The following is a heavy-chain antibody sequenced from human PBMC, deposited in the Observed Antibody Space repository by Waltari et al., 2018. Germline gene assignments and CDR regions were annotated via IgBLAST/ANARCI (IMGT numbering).Heavy chain of an antibody. D-gene: IGHD6-13*01. V-gene: IGHV3-30*02. CDR2: IRYDGSNK. CDR3: AKEAGTIYYYYYMDV. CDR1: GGSISSSSYY. J-gene: IGHJ6*03. Sequence: QLQLQESGPGLVKPSETLSLTCTVSGGSISSSSYYWGWIRQPPGKGLEWVAFIRYDGSNKYYADSVKGRFTISRDNSKNTLYLQMNSLRAEDTAVYYCAKEAGTIYYYYYMDVWGKGTTVTVSS.